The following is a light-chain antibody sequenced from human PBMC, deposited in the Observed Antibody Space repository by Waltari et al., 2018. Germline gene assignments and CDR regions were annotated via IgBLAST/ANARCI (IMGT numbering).Light chain of an antibody. J-gene: IGKJ4*01. Sequence: DIVMTQSPESLAVSLGERDTINCKSSESVLYSSNNKNHLAWYQQKPGQPPKLLLYWASTRKSGVPDRFSGSGSETDFTLTVTSLQAEDVAVYYCQQYYSTPLTFGGGTKVEIK. CDR1: ESVLYSSNNKNH. CDR2: WAS. V-gene: IGKV4-1*01. CDR3: QQYYSTPLT.